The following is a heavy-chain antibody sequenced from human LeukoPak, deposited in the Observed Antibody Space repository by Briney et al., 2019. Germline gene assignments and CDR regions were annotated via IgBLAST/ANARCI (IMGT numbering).Heavy chain of an antibody. J-gene: IGHJ1*01. CDR1: GLTVSSNY. CDR3: AKDQKLIVVATSYFQH. V-gene: IGHV3-66*01. CDR2: IYRGGPT. D-gene: IGHD3-22*01. Sequence: PGGSLRLSCAASGLTVSSNYMSWVRQAPGKGLEWVSVIYRGGPTYYADSVKGRFTISRDNSKNTLYLQMNSLRAEDTAVYYCAKDQKLIVVATSYFQHWGQGTLVTVSS.